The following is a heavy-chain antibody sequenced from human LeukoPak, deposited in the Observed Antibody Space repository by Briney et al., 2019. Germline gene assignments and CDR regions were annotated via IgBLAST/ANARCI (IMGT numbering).Heavy chain of an antibody. V-gene: IGHV7-4-1*02. Sequence: ASVKVSCKASGYTFTSYAMNWVRQAPGQGLAWMGWINTNTGNPTYAQGFTGRFVFSLDTSVSTAYLQISSLKAEDTAVYYCARAGQYYDFWSGYYSLQDWFDPWGQGTLITVSS. J-gene: IGHJ5*02. CDR3: ARAGQYYDFWSGYYSLQDWFDP. D-gene: IGHD3-3*01. CDR1: GYTFTSYA. CDR2: INTNTGNP.